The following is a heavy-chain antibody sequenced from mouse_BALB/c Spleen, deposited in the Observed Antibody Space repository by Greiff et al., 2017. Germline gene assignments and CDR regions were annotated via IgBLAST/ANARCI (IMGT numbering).Heavy chain of an antibody. D-gene: IGHD2-2*01. V-gene: IGHV1S22*01. Sequence: LQQPGSELVRPGASVKLSCKASGYTFTSYWMHWVKQRHGQGLEWIGNIYPGSGSTNYDEKFKSKGTLTVDTSSSTAYMHLSSLTSEDSAVYYCTRWGLRRFDYWGQGTTLTVSS. J-gene: IGHJ2*01. CDR1: GYTFTSYW. CDR2: IYPGSGST. CDR3: TRWGLRRFDY.